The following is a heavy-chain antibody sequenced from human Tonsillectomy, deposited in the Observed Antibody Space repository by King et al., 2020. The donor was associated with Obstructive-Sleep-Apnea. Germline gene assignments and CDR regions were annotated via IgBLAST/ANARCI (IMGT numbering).Heavy chain of an antibody. Sequence: VQLQESGPGLVKPSETLSLTCTVSGGSISSYYWSWIRQPPGKGLEWIGSIYSSGSTNYNPSLKSRVTISVDTSKNQFSLKLSSVTAADTAVYYCARRLTEAGLYYFDYWGQGTLVTVSS. CDR1: GGSISSYY. D-gene: IGHD6-13*01. J-gene: IGHJ4*02. CDR3: ARRLTEAGLYYFDY. CDR2: IYSSGST. V-gene: IGHV4-59*01.